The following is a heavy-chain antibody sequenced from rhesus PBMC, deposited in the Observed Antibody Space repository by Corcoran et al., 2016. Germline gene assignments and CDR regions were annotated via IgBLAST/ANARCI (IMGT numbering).Heavy chain of an antibody. J-gene: IGHJ6*01. CDR3: ARDGAYGSNSVLDS. CDR2: IDSKSAST. Sequence: QVKLQQWGEGLVKPSETLSLTCAVYGGSISGYYCWSWIRQAPGQGLEWIGNIDSKSASTKYNPSLKNRVTSAKDTSKNQFSLKLSAVTAADTAVYYGARDGAYGSNSVLDSWGQGVVVTVSS. CDR1: GGSISGYYC. D-gene: IGHD4-29*01. V-gene: IGHV4-73*01.